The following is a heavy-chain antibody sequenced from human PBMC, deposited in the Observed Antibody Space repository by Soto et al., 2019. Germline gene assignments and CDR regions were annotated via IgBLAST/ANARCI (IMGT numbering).Heavy chain of an antibody. CDR1: GGSFSGYY. J-gene: IGHJ5*02. D-gene: IGHD1-26*01. V-gene: IGHV4-34*01. CDR2: INHSGST. Sequence: QVQLQQWGAGLLKPSETLSLTCAVYGGSFSGYYWSWIRQPPGKGLEWIGEINHSGSTNYNPSLTSRVTISVDTSKNQFSLKLSSVTAADTAVYYCAREGPEHWFDPWGQGTLVTVSS. CDR3: AREGPEHWFDP.